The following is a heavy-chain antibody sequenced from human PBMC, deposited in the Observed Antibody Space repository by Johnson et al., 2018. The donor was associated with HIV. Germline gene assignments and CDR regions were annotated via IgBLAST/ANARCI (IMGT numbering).Heavy chain of an antibody. CDR2: ITSSGTAK. D-gene: IGHD6-19*01. CDR3: AREMGWEDAFDL. Sequence: QVQLVESGGGLVKPGGSLRLSCAASGFTFSDYYMTWIRQAPGKGLEYLSYITSSGTAKYYADSVKGRFTISRDNAKNSLYLQMKSLRAEDTAVYYCAREMGWEDAFDLWGQGTMVTVSS. J-gene: IGHJ3*01. V-gene: IGHV3-11*04. CDR1: GFTFSDYY.